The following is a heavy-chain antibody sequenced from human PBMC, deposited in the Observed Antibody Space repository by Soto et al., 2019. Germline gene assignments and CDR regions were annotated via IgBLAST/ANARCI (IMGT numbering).Heavy chain of an antibody. CDR3: ARGSSHIAIFGVVIMGDLDY. J-gene: IGHJ4*02. V-gene: IGHV1-18*01. CDR2: ISAYNGGT. D-gene: IGHD3-3*01. Sequence: QVQLVQSGAEVKKPGASVKVSCKASDYTFTSYGIIWVRQAPGQGLEWMGWISAYNGGTNYTQRLQGRVTLTTDPSTSTAYMELRSLRSDDTAVYYCARGSSHIAIFGVVIMGDLDYWGQGTLVTVSS. CDR1: DYTFTSYG.